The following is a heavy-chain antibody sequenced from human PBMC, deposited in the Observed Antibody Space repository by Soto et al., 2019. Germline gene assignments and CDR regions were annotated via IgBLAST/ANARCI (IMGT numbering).Heavy chain of an antibody. CDR1: GYTFTSYG. CDR2: ISAYNGNT. D-gene: IGHD2-15*01. CDR3: ARTHGSCYSLCWFDP. V-gene: IGHV1-18*01. J-gene: IGHJ5*02. Sequence: ASVKVSCKASGYTFTSYGISWVRQAPGQGLEWMGWISAYNGNTNYAQKLQGRVTMTTDTSTSTAYMELRSLRSDDTAVYYCARTHGSCYSLCWFDPWGQGTLVTVSS.